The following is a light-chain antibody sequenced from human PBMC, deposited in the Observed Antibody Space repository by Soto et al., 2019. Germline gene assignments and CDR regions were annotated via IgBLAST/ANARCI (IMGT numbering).Light chain of an antibody. CDR3: QQLYTLPFT. V-gene: IGKV1-9*01. CDR1: HDISTF. J-gene: IGKJ5*01. CDR2: EAS. Sequence: DIPFTQSPSLLSASIGDRVTFTCRASHDISTFLAWYQQKPGKAPKLLIYEASTLQSGVPSRFSGSGSGTEFTLTISGLLPEDFAAYHCQQLYTLPFTFGQGTRLEIK.